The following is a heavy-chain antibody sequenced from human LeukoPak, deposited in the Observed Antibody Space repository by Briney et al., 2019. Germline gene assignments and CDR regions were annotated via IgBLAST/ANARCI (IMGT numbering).Heavy chain of an antibody. CDR2: LCDGNT. CDR1: GFTVITND. J-gene: IGHJ4*02. CDR3: ARGVGPLAANTLAY. D-gene: IGHD3-16*01. Sequence: GGSLRLSCAASGFTVITNDMTWLRQAPGKGLEWVSVLCDGNTKYADSVQGRFTISRDNSKNTLYLEMNSLSPDDTAVYYCARGVGPLAANTLAYWGQGTLVTVSS. V-gene: IGHV3-53*01.